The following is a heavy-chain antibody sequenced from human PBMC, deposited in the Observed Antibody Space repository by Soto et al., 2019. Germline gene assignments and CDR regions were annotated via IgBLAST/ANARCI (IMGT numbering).Heavy chain of an antibody. CDR2: IYYSGST. Sequence: QVQLQESGPGLVKPSQTLSLTCTVSGCSMRSGDYYWSWIRQPPGKGLEWIGYIYYSGSTYYNPSLKSRVTISVDTSKNQFSLKLSSVTAADTAVYYCAKSPSSSWDGYYYYYGMDVWGQGTTVTVSS. V-gene: IGHV4-30-4*01. J-gene: IGHJ6*02. CDR3: AKSPSSSWDGYYYYYGMDV. CDR1: GCSMRSGDYY. D-gene: IGHD6-13*01.